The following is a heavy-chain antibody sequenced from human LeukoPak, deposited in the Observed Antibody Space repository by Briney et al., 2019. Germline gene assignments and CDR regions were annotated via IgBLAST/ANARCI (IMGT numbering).Heavy chain of an antibody. V-gene: IGHV3-23*01. Sequence: GGSLRLSCAASGFTFSGYAMSWGRQAPGEGLEWGSAISGSGGSTYYADSVKGRFTISRDNSKNTLYLQMNSLRAEDTAVYYCAKKSSGGSYYFDYWGQGTLVTVSS. CDR1: GFTFSGYA. D-gene: IGHD1-26*01. J-gene: IGHJ4*02. CDR3: AKKSSGGSYYFDY. CDR2: ISGSGGST.